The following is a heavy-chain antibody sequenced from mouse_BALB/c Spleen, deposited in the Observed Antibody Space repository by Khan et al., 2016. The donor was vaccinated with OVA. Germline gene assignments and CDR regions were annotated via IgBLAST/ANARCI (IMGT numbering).Heavy chain of an antibody. CDR2: TDPANGNT. V-gene: IGHV14-3*02. CDR1: GFNIKDTY. J-gene: IGHJ3*01. Sequence: GRLQQSGAELVKPGASVKLSCTASGFNIKDTYMHRVKQRPEQGLERIGRTDPANGNTKYDPKFQGKATITADTSPNTAYPQLSSLTSGDTAVYCCALMITGWFAYWGQGTLVTVSA. CDR3: ALMITGWFAY. D-gene: IGHD2-4*01.